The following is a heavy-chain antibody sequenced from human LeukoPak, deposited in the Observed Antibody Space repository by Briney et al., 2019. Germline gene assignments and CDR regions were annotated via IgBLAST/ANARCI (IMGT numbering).Heavy chain of an antibody. J-gene: IGHJ4*02. CDR3: ARDGDDMVGRIIIGSYFDY. CDR2: INRDGSSS. CDR1: GFTFSNYW. D-gene: IGHD3-10*01. Sequence: QPGGSLRLSCAASGFTFSNYWMYWVRQAPGKGLVWVSRINRDGSSSSYADSVKGRFTVSRDNAENTLYLQMNSLRAEDMAVYYCARDGDDMVGRIIIGSYFDYWGQGTLVTVSS. V-gene: IGHV3-74*01.